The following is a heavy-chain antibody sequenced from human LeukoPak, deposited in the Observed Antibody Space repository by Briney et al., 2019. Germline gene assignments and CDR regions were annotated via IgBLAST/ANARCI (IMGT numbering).Heavy chain of an antibody. CDR2: ISGGGETT. J-gene: IGHJ4*02. D-gene: IGHD4-17*01. Sequence: GGSLRLSCAASGFTLSSHWMDWVRQAPGKGLEWVSSISGGGETTYYADSAKGRFTISRDNSQNTLYLQMNSLRAEDTAAYYCARDYADYVGYFFFDYWGQGTLVTVSS. CDR3: ARDYADYVGYFFFDY. V-gene: IGHV3-23*01. CDR1: GFTLSSHW.